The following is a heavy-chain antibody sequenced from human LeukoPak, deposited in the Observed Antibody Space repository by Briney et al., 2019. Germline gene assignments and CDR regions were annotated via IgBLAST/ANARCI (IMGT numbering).Heavy chain of an antibody. CDR3: ARSRGKRFDTALDY. D-gene: IGHD5-18*01. J-gene: IGHJ4*02. Sequence: SETLSLTCTVSVGSISSYYWSWIRQPPGKGLEWIGYIYYSGSTNYNPSLKSRVTISVDTSKNQFYLKLSSVTAADTAVYYCARSRGKRFDTALDYWGQGTLVTVSS. CDR2: IYYSGST. V-gene: IGHV4-59*08. CDR1: VGSISSYY.